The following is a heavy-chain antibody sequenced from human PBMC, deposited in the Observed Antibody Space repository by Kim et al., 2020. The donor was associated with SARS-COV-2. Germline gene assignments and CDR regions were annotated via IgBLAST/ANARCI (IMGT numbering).Heavy chain of an antibody. CDR1: GYTFTGYY. CDR3: ATSLDIVVVVAAYHHYGMDV. V-gene: IGHV1-2*06. J-gene: IGHJ6*02. Sequence: ASVKVSCMASGYTFTGYYMHWVRQAPGQGLEWMGRINPNSGGTNYAQKFQGRVTMTRDTSISTAYMELSRLRSDDTAVYYCATSLDIVVVVAAYHHYGMDVWGQGTTVTVSS. D-gene: IGHD2-15*01. CDR2: INPNSGGT.